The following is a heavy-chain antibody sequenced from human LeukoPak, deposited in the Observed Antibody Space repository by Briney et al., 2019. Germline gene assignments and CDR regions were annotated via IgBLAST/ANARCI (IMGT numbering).Heavy chain of an antibody. J-gene: IGHJ3*02. Sequence: SETLSLTCTVSGGSISSYYWSWIRQPPGKGLEWIGYIYYSGSTNYNPSLKSRVTISVDTSKNQFSLKLSSVTAADTAVYYCARAYLNPYYYDSSGYYSDAFDIWGQGTMVTVSS. D-gene: IGHD3-22*01. V-gene: IGHV4-59*01. CDR3: ARAYLNPYYYDSSGYYSDAFDI. CDR1: GGSISSYY. CDR2: IYYSGST.